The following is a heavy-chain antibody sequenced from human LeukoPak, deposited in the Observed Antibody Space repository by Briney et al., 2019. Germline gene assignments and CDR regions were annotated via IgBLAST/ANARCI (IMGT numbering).Heavy chain of an antibody. CDR3: ARGFWSGYYGY. D-gene: IGHD3-3*01. J-gene: IGHJ4*02. CDR2: IYSDGST. V-gene: IGHV3-53*01. Sequence: GGSLRLSCAASGFSVSSNYMSCVRQAPGKGLQWVSVIYSDGSTYYADSVKGRFTISRDNSKNTLYLQMNSLRAEDTAMYYCARGFWSGYYGYWGQGTLVTVSS. CDR1: GFSVSSNY.